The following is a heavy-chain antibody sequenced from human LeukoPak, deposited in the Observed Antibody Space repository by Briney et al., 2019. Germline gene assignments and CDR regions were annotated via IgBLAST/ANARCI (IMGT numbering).Heavy chain of an antibody. CDR2: AYYSGST. D-gene: IGHD6-13*01. CDR3: ARGRTRLHSTSWYHVDY. J-gene: IGHJ4*02. CDR1: GRFIRCYY. V-gene: IGHV4-59*12. Sequence: AETLSLTHTASGRFIRCYYGSWTRQPPGKALEWIGYAYYSGSTTYNPSLKSRVTISVDTYKNQFSLKLSSVTAADTAVYYCARGRTRLHSTSWYHVDYWGQGTLVTVSS.